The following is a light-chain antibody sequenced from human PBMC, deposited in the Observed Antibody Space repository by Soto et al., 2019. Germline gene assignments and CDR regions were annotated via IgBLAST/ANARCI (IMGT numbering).Light chain of an antibody. J-gene: IGLJ1*01. Sequence: QSALTQPASVSGSPGQSITISCTGTSSDVGGYNYVSWYQQHPGKAPKLMIYEVSNRPSGVPDRFSGSKSGNTASLTVSGLQAEDEADYYCFSHRSGDSHVFGTGTKLTVL. CDR2: EVS. CDR1: SSDVGGYNY. CDR3: FSHRSGDSHV. V-gene: IGLV2-14*01.